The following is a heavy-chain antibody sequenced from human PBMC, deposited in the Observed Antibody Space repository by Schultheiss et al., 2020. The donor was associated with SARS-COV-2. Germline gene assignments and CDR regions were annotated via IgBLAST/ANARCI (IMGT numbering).Heavy chain of an antibody. D-gene: IGHD6-19*01. Sequence: GESLKISCAASGFTFSDAWMSWVRQAPGKGLEWVGRIKSETDGGTTDYAAPLQGRFTISRDNSKNMLYLQMNSLRAEDTAVYYCARHGSSYSSGWSHPYNWFDPWGQGTLVTVSS. CDR1: GFTFSDAW. V-gene: IGHV3-15*01. J-gene: IGHJ5*02. CDR3: ARHGSSYSSGWSHPYNWFDP. CDR2: IKSETDGGTT.